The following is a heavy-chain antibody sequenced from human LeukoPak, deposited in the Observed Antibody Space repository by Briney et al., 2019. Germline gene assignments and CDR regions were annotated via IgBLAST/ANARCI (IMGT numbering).Heavy chain of an antibody. D-gene: IGHD2-15*01. V-gene: IGHV3-30*02. CDR2: IRYVGSNK. CDR3: AKDRSHCSGGSCYWGHLDY. CDR1: GFTFSSYG. Sequence: PGGSLRLSCAASGFTFSSYGMHWVRQAPGKGLEWVAFIRYVGSNKYYADSVKGRFTISRDNSKNTLYLQMNSLRGEDTAVYYCAKDRSHCSGGSCYWGHLDYWGQGTLVTVSS. J-gene: IGHJ4*02.